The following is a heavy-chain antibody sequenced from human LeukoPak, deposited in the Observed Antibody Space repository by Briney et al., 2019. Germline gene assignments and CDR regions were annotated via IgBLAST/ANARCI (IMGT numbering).Heavy chain of an antibody. CDR1: GFTFSTYA. CDR2: ISDSGANT. V-gene: IGHV3-23*01. J-gene: IGHJ4*02. D-gene: IGHD6-13*01. CDR3: AKGRPIAAAPADDY. Sequence: PGGSLRLSCAASGFTFSTYAMSWVRQAPGKGLEWVSTISDSGANTYYADSVRGRFTISRDNSKNTLYLQKNSLRADDTAIYYCAKGRPIAAAPADDYWGQGTLVTVSS.